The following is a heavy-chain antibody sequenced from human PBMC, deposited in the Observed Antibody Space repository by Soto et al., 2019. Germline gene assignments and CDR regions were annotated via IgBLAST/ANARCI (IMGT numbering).Heavy chain of an antibody. Sequence: EVQLLESGGGLVQPGGSLTVSCAASGFTFTTYAMTWVRQAPGKGLEWVSAMSGSGGSAFYADSVKGRFTISRDNSRNTQYLQMSTQRAEDTAIYYCAKDPLGWCSSSWYVDRWGPGTLVTVAA. CDR3: AKDPLGWCSSSWYVDR. CDR2: MSGSGGSA. CDR1: GFTFTTYA. V-gene: IGHV3-23*01. D-gene: IGHD6-13*01. J-gene: IGHJ5*02.